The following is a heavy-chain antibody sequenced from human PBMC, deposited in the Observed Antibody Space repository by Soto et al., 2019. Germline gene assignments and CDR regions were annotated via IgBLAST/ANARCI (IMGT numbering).Heavy chain of an antibody. CDR3: ARGSSGIVERAVLNY. J-gene: IGHJ4*02. V-gene: IGHV1-46*01. CDR1: GYTFTNYY. Sequence: QVQLVQSGAEVKPPGASVTVSCKASGYTFTNYYLHWVRQAPGQGLEWMGRINPSGGSTIYALKFQGRVTTTRDTDTNTVYMDLSSLRSEDTAVYYCARGSSGIVERAVLNYWGQGTLVTVSS. D-gene: IGHD1-26*01. CDR2: INPSGGST.